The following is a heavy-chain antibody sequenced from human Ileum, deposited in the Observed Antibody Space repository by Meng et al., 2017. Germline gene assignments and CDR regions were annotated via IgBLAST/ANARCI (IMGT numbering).Heavy chain of an antibody. Sequence: QVQLLQCGAVLLKPSETLSLTLAVLGSSLNGHWWSWFRQTPGKGLELIGENSHYGKTNYNPSLKSRVMISLDTSREQFSLRLTSVTAADAAVYYCARVDFRGDSRDSCGLSHWGQGTLVTVSS. CDR3: ARVDFRGDSRDSCGLSH. CDR1: GSSLNGHW. V-gene: IGHV4-34*01. D-gene: IGHD3-22*01. J-gene: IGHJ1*01. CDR2: NSHYGKT.